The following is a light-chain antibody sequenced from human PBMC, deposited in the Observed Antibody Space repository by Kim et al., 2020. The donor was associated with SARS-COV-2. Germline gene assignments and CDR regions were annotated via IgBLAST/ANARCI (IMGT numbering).Light chain of an antibody. V-gene: IGKV3-15*01. Sequence: ETMMTQPPATLSVSPGESATLYCRASQSVSNHLVWYHQKPGQAPRLLIYAASTRATGIPARFSGNGSGTEFTLTISSLQSEDFAIYYCQQNKNWPLTFGGGTKVDIK. CDR3: QQNKNWPLT. CDR2: AAS. CDR1: QSVSNH. J-gene: IGKJ4*01.